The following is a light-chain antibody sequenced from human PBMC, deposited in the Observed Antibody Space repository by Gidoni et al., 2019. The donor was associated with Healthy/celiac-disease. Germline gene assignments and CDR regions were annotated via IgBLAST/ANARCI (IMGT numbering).Light chain of an antibody. Sequence: SSELTQDPAVSVAWGQTVRITCKGDSLRSYYASWYQQKPGQAPVLVIYGKNNRPSGIPDRFSGSRSGNPASLTITGAQADDAADYYCNSRDSSGNHPVFGGGTKLTVL. CDR3: NSRDSSGNHPV. V-gene: IGLV3-19*01. J-gene: IGLJ2*01. CDR1: SLRSYY. CDR2: GKN.